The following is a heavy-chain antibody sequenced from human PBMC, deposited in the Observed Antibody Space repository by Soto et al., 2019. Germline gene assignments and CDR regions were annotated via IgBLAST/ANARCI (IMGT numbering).Heavy chain of an antibody. CDR2: INAGNGNT. V-gene: IGHV1-3*01. Sequence: ASVKVSCKASGYTFTSYAMHWVRQAPGQRLEWMGWINAGNGNTKYSQKFQGRVTITRDTSASTAYMELSSLRSEDTAVYYCARVSSSGRQFDYWGQGTLVTVSS. CDR3: ARVSSSGRQFDY. D-gene: IGHD6-19*01. CDR1: GYTFTSYA. J-gene: IGHJ4*02.